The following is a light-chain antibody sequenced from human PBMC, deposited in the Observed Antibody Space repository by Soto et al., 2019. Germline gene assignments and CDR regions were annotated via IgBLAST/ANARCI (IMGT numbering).Light chain of an antibody. CDR2: EVS. J-gene: IGLJ3*02. CDR1: SSDVGGYNY. V-gene: IGLV2-8*01. Sequence: QSVLTQPPSASGSPGQSVTISCTGTSSDVGGYNYVSWYQQHPGKAPKVMMYEVSKRPSGVPDRFSGSKSGNTASLTISGLQAEDEADYYCCSYAGSQTWVFGGGTKLTVL. CDR3: CSYAGSQTWV.